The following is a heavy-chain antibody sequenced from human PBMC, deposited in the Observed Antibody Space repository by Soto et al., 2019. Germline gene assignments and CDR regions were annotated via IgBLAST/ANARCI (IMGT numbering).Heavy chain of an antibody. D-gene: IGHD1-1*01. Sequence: PGGSLRLSCEASGFTFINYAMSWVRQSPGKGLEWVSSISDTGGDSYYADSMDGRFTVSRDNSKNTLYLQINSLRAEDTAIYYCVRDLYRSATMPCLDHWGQGARVTVSS. CDR2: ISDTGGDS. J-gene: IGHJ4*02. V-gene: IGHV3-23*01. CDR1: GFTFINYA. CDR3: VRDLYRSATMPCLDH.